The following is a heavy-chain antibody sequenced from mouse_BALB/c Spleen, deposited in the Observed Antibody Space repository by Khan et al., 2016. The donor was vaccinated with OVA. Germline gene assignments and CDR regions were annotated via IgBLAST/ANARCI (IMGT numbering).Heavy chain of an antibody. Sequence: QVQLQQSGPELVRPGVSVKISCKGSGYTFTDYAMYWVKQSHAKSLEWIGLISTYSGSTNYNQKFKGKVTMTVDKSSSAAYMELARLTSADSAIXYCPRPAYDVYYDYWGQGTTLTVPS. CDR3: PRPAYDVYYDY. J-gene: IGHJ2*01. V-gene: IGHV1S137*01. CDR2: ISTYSGST. D-gene: IGHD2-3*01. CDR1: GYTFTDYA.